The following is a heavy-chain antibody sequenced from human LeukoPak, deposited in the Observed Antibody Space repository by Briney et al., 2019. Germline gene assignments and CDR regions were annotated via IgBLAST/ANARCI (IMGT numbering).Heavy chain of an antibody. Sequence: GGSLRLSCAASGFTFSSYAMHWVRQAPGKGLEWVAVISYDGSNKYYADSVKGRFTISRDNSKNTLYLQMNSLRAEDTAVYYCGRDNQMTTVTTLDYWGQGTLVSVSS. CDR3: GRDNQMTTVTTLDY. V-gene: IGHV3-30*04. J-gene: IGHJ4*02. CDR2: ISYDGSNK. D-gene: IGHD4-17*01. CDR1: GFTFSSYA.